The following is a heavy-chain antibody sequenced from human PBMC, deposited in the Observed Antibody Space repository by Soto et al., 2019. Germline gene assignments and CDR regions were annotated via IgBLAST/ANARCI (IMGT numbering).Heavy chain of an antibody. CDR3: ARERRAYDFWSGYYKGSYYYGMDV. D-gene: IGHD3-3*01. J-gene: IGHJ6*02. CDR2: INHSGST. CDR1: GGSFSCYY. V-gene: IGHV4-34*01. Sequence: LETLSLTCAVYGGSFSCYYWSWIRQPPGKGLEWIGEINHSGSTNYNPSLKSRVTISVDTSKNQFSLKLSSVTAADTAVYYCARERRAYDFWSGYYKGSYYYGMDVWGQGTTVTVSS.